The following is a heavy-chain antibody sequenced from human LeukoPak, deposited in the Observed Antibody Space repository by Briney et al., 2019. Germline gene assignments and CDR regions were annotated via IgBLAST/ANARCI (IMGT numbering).Heavy chain of an antibody. Sequence: ASVKVSCKASGGTFSSYAISWVRQAPGQGLEWMGGIIPIFGTANYAQKFQGRVTITADESTSTAYMELSSLRSEDTAVYYCARGISRVSYYYYYMDVWGKGTTVTVSS. D-gene: IGHD2-15*01. J-gene: IGHJ6*03. CDR3: ARGISRVSYYYYYMDV. CDR2: IIPIFGTA. V-gene: IGHV1-69*13. CDR1: GGTFSSYA.